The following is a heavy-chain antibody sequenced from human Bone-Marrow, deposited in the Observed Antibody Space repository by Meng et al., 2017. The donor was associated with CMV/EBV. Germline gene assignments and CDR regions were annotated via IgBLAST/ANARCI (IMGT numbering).Heavy chain of an antibody. V-gene: IGHV1-18*01. CDR3: ARVPLRWGSFPLD. CDR1: GHTFSTLG. J-gene: IGHJ4*02. D-gene: IGHD3-16*01. CDR2: ISAYNGNT. Sequence: QFQLVQPGAEVKKPGAPVKVSCKTSGHTFSTLGISWVRQAPGQGLEWMGWISAYNGNTNYAQKLQGRVTMTTDTSTSTAYMELRSLRSDDTAVYYCARVPLRWGSFPLDWGQGTLVTVSS.